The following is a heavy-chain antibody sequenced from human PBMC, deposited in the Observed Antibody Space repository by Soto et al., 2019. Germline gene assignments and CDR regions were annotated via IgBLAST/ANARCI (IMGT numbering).Heavy chain of an antibody. CDR1: GDSMTTVGYY. V-gene: IGHV4-31*03. CDR3: TRGDY. Sequence: QVQLQESGPGLVKPSQTLSLTCTVSGDSMTTVGYYWTWIRQHPGQGLEWIGFISYSASTYYSSSLKGRVAISADTSKNQFSLKLNSVTAADTAVYYCTRGDYWGQGTLVTVSS. CDR2: ISYSAST. J-gene: IGHJ4*02.